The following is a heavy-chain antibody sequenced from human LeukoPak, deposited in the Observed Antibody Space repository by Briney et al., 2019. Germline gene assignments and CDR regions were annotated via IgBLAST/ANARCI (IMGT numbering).Heavy chain of an antibody. D-gene: IGHD6-6*01. CDR2: VRDDGSTK. V-gene: IGHV3-30*02. Sequence: PGGSLRLSCAASGFTFSSYSMNWVRQAPGKGLEWMSFVRDDGSTKYYADPVKGRFTISRDNSKSTLYLQMNSLRAEDTAVYFCARTVSSSWGFFDSWGQGALVTVSS. J-gene: IGHJ4*02. CDR3: ARTVSSSWGFFDS. CDR1: GFTFSSYS.